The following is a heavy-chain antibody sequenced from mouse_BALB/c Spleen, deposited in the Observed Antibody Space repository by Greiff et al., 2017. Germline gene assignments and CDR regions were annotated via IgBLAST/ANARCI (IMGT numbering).Heavy chain of an antibody. J-gene: IGHJ4*01. D-gene: IGHD2-3*01. CDR3: AREGDGYSYAMDY. CDR1: GYSITSDYA. CDR2: ISYSGST. V-gene: IGHV3-2*02. Sequence: EVKLQESGPGLVKPSQSLSLTCTVTGYSITSDYAWNWIRQFPGNKLEWMGYISYSGSTSYNPSLKSRISITRDTSKNQFFLQLNSVTTEDTATYYCAREGDGYSYAMDYWGQGTSVTVSS.